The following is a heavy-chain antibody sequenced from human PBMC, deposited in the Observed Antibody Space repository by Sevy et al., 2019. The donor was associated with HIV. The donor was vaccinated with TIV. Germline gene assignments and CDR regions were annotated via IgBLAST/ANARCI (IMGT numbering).Heavy chain of an antibody. J-gene: IGHJ4*02. CDR3: AGVFLLVTAVDY. Sequence: SETLSLTCTVSGGSISSGDYYWSWIRQPPGKGLEWIGYIYYSGSTYYNPSLKSRVTISVDTSKNQFSLKLSSVTAADTAVYYCAGVFLLVTAVDYWGQGTLVTVSS. CDR2: IYYSGST. D-gene: IGHD2-21*02. CDR1: GGSISSGDYY. V-gene: IGHV4-30-4*01.